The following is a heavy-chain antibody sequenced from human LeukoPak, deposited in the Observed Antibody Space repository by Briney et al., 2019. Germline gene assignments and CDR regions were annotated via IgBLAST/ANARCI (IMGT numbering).Heavy chain of an antibody. J-gene: IGHJ4*02. CDR3: ARYGSAETFDY. V-gene: IGHV4-38-2*01. Sequence: SETLSLTCAVSGYSISSGYYWGWIRQPPGKGLEWIGSIYHSGSTYYNPSLKSRVTISVDTSKNQFSLKLSSVTAADTAVYYCARYGSAETFDYWGQGTLSPSPQ. CDR1: GYSISSGYY. D-gene: IGHD3-10*01. CDR2: IYHSGST.